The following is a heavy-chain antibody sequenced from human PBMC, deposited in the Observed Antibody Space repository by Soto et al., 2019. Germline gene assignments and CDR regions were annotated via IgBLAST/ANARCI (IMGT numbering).Heavy chain of an antibody. Sequence: QVQLQESGPGLVKPSQTLSLTCTVSGGSISSGGYYWSWIRQHPGKGLEWIGYIYYSGSTHYNPSLQSRVTISVDTSKNQFSLKLSSVTAADTAVYSCARALTTVTLFDPWGQGTLVTVSS. V-gene: IGHV4-31*03. CDR3: ARALTTVTLFDP. CDR1: GGSISSGGYY. J-gene: IGHJ5*02. D-gene: IGHD4-17*01. CDR2: IYYSGST.